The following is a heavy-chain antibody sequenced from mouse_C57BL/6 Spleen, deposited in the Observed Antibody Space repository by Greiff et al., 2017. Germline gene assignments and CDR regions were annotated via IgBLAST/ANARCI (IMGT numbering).Heavy chain of an antibody. V-gene: IGHV1-58*01. CDR1: GYTFTSYG. CDR2: FYLGNGYT. D-gene: IGHD2-4*01. J-gene: IGHJ4*01. Sequence: VQLQQSGAELVRPGSSVKMSCKTSGYTFTSYGIHWVKQRPGQGLEWIGYFYLGNGYTEYNEKFKGKATLTSDTSSSTAYMQLSSLTSEDSAIYFYARTHYDYVVGAMDYWGQGTSVTVSS. CDR3: ARTHYDYVVGAMDY.